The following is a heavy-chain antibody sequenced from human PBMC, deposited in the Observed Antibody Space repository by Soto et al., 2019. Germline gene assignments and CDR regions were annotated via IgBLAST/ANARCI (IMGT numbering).Heavy chain of an antibody. CDR1: GFTFSSYS. V-gene: IGHV3-21*01. J-gene: IGHJ4*02. D-gene: IGHD6-13*01. CDR2: ICSSSSYI. Sequence: EVQLVESGGGLVKPGGSLRLSCAASGFTFSSYSMNWVRQAPGKGLEWVSSICSSSSYIYYADSVKGRFTISRDNAKNSLYLQMNSLRAEDTAVYYCARDLIAESSSYDYWGQGTLVTVSS. CDR3: ARDLIAESSSYDY.